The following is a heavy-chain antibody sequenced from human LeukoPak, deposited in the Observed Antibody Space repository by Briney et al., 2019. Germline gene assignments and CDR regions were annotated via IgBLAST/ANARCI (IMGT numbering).Heavy chain of an antibody. CDR3: AKLSFPPWWEEGTIDY. CDR1: GFTFSSYA. D-gene: IGHD1-26*01. CDR2: ISGSGGST. V-gene: IGHV3-23*01. J-gene: IGHJ4*02. Sequence: GGSLRLSCAASGFTFSSYAMSWVRQAPGKGLEWVSAISGSGGSTYYADSVKGRFTISRDNSKNTLYLQMNSLRAEDTAVYYCAKLSFPPWWEEGTIDYWGQGTLVTVSS.